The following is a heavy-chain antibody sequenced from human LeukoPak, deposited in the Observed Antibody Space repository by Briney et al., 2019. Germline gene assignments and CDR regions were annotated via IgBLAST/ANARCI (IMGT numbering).Heavy chain of an antibody. D-gene: IGHD3-3*01. J-gene: IGHJ3*02. CDR2: IYTSGST. CDR1: GGSISSYY. Sequence: TTSETLSLTCTVSGGSISSYYWSWIRQPAGKGLEWIGRIYTSGSTNYNPSLKSRVTMSVDTSKNQFSLKLSSVTAADTAVYYCARDPAYDFWSGYYGDAFDIWGQGTMVTVSS. CDR3: ARDPAYDFWSGYYGDAFDI. V-gene: IGHV4-4*07.